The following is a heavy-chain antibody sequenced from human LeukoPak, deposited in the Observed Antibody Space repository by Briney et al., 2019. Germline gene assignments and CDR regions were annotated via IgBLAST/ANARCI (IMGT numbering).Heavy chain of an antibody. D-gene: IGHD3-10*01. J-gene: IGHJ4*02. CDR1: GFTFSSYP. CDR3: ARDDPLHGSGDSPFDY. Sequence: PGGSLRLSCAASGFTFSSYPMSWVRQAPGKGLEWVSAINGDGGNTYYTDSVKGRFTISRDNSKNTLYLQMNSLRAEDTAVYYCARDDPLHGSGDSPFDYWGQGTLVTVSS. V-gene: IGHV3-23*01. CDR2: INGDGGNT.